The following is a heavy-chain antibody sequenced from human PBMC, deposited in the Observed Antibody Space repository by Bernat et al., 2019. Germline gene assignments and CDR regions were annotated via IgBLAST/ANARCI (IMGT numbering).Heavy chain of an antibody. D-gene: IGHD1-20*01. J-gene: IGHJ6*02. Sequence: QLQLQESGPGLVKPSETLSLTCTVSGDSISTCCWSWIRQSPGKGLEWIGHSGSTDYNPSLKSRVTISVDTSKNQFSLNLSSVTAADTAVYYCARAPYDWSDSSGMDVWGQGTTVTVSS. CDR2: HSGST. CDR3: ARAPYDWSDSSGMDV. V-gene: IGHV4-59*01. CDR1: GDSISTCC.